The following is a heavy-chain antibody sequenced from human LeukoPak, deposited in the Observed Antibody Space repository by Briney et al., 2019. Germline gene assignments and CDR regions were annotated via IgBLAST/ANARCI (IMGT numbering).Heavy chain of an antibody. CDR3: ARFSPPPT. V-gene: IGHV3-74*01. CDR1: GFTLSSYW. Sequence: GGSLRLSCAASGFTLSSYWMHWVRHAPGKGLVWVPRISSDGTITNYADSVKGRFTISRDNAKNTLYLQMNSLRVEDTAVYYCARFSPPPTWGQGTLVTVSS. CDR2: ISSDGTIT. J-gene: IGHJ4*02.